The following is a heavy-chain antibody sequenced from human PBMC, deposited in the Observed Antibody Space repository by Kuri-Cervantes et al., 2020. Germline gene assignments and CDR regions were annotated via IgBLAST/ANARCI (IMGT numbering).Heavy chain of an antibody. V-gene: IGHV3-30-3*01. D-gene: IGHD3-9*01. CDR3: ARGTDYDILTGYFLPYFDY. J-gene: IGHJ4*02. Sequence: GGSLRLSCAASGFTFSSYAMHWVRQAPGKGLVWVTVISYDGNSKYYTDSVKGRFTISRDNSKNTLYLQMNSLRAEDTAVYYCARGTDYDILTGYFLPYFDYWGQGTLVTVSS. CDR2: ISYDGNSK. CDR1: GFTFSSYA.